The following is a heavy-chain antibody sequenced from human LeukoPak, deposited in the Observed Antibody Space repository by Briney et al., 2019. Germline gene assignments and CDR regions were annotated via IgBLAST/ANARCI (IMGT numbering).Heavy chain of an antibody. CDR2: INPSGGST. Sequence: ASVKVSCKASGYTFTSYYMHWVRQAPGQGLEWMGIINPSGGSTSYAQKFQGRVTMTEDTSTDTAYMELSSLRSEDTAVYYCATDPAGFYYYGLDVWGQGTTVTVSS. V-gene: IGHV1-46*01. CDR3: ATDPAGFYYYGLDV. CDR1: GYTFTSYY. J-gene: IGHJ6*02.